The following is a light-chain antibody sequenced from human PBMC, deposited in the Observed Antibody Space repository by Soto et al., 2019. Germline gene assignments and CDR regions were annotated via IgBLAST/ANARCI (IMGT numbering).Light chain of an antibody. CDR3: QQSYSSTWT. Sequence: DIQMTQSPSSLSASVGDRVTITCRASQSISSYLNWYQKKPGKAPKLLIYAASSLQSGVPSRFSGSGSETDFTLTISSLQPEDFATYSCQQSYSSTWTSGQGTKVDIK. J-gene: IGKJ1*01. CDR1: QSISSY. CDR2: AAS. V-gene: IGKV1-39*01.